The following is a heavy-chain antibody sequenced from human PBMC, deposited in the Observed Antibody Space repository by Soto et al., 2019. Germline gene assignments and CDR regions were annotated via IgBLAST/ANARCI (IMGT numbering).Heavy chain of an antibody. Sequence: GGSLRLSCAASGFTFSSYAMSWVRQAPGKGLEWVAVIWYDGSNKYYADSVKGRFTISRDNSKNTLYLQMNSLRAEDTAVYYCARDIDLGIAAADPRGDYWCQGTLVTVSS. CDR2: IWYDGSNK. CDR3: ARDIDLGIAAADPRGDY. J-gene: IGHJ4*02. D-gene: IGHD6-13*01. V-gene: IGHV3-33*08. CDR1: GFTFSSYA.